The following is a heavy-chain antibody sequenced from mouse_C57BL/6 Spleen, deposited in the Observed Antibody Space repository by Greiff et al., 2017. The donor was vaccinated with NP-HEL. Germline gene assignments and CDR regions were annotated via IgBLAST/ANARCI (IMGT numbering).Heavy chain of an antibody. V-gene: IGHV5-16*01. D-gene: IGHD3-1*01. Sequence: DVKLVESEGGLVQPGSSMKLSCTASGFTFSDYYMAWVRQVPEKGLEWVANINYDGSSTYYLDSLKSRFIISRDNAKNILYLQMSSLKSEDTATYYCAREGGGRYFDVWGTGTTVTVSS. CDR1: GFTFSDYY. CDR3: AREGGGRYFDV. CDR2: INYDGSST. J-gene: IGHJ1*03.